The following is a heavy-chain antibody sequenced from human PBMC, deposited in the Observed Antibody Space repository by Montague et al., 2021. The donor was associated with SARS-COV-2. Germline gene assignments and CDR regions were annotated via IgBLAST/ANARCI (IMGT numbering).Heavy chain of an antibody. J-gene: IGHJ4*02. CDR3: RVGNYYDSISDY. V-gene: IGHV3-23*01. Sequence: SLRLSCAASGFTFSSYAMSWVRQAPGKGLEWVSAISGSGGSTYYADSVKGRFTISRDNSKNTLYLQMNSLRAEDTAVHYCRVGNYYDSISDYWGQGALVTVSS. CDR1: GFTFSSYA. D-gene: IGHD3-22*01. CDR2: ISGSGGST.